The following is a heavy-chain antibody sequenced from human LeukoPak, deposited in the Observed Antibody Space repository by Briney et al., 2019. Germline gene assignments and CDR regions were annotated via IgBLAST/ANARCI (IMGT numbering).Heavy chain of an antibody. D-gene: IGHD5/OR15-5a*01. CDR3: AREGSIVY. Sequence: GGSLRLSCAASGFTFSSYELNWVRQAPGKGLEWVSYISSSGTTMYYADSAKGRFTISRDNAKNSLSLQMNSLRAEDTAVYYCAREGSIVYWGQGTLVTVSS. CDR2: ISSSGTTM. J-gene: IGHJ4*02. CDR1: GFTFSSYE. V-gene: IGHV3-48*03.